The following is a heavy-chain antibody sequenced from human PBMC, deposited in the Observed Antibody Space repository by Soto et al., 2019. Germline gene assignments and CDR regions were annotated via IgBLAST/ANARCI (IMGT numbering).Heavy chain of an antibody. CDR2: ISYDGSNK. CDR3: VRDPGHCSSISCPRAFDP. Sequence: HPGGSLRLSCAASGFTFSSYAMHWVRQAPGKGLEWVAVISYDGSNKYYADSVKGRFTISRDNSKNTLYLQMNSLRAEDTAVYYCVRDPGHCSSISCPRAFDPWGQGTLVTVSS. D-gene: IGHD2-2*01. J-gene: IGHJ5*02. V-gene: IGHV3-30-3*01. CDR1: GFTFSSYA.